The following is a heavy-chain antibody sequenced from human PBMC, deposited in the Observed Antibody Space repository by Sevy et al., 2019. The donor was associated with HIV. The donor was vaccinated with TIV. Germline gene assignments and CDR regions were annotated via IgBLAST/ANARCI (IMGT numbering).Heavy chain of an antibody. CDR3: ARDWGQQPDY. CDR1: GFTFSSYG. V-gene: IGHV3-33*01. J-gene: IGHJ4*02. Sequence: GGSLRLSCAASGFTFSSYGMHWVRQAPGKGLEWVAVIWYDGGNKYYADSVKGRFTISRDDSKNTLYLQMNSLRVEDTAVYYCARDWGQQPDYWGQGTLVTVSS. D-gene: IGHD6-13*01. CDR2: IWYDGGNK.